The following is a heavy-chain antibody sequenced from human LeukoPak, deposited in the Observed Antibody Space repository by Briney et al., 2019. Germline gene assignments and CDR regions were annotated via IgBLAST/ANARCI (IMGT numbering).Heavy chain of an antibody. Sequence: ASVKVSCKASGYTFTGYYMYWVRQAPGQGLEWMGWINPNSGGTNYAQKFQGRVTMTRDTSISTAYMELSRLRSDDTAVYYCARVRDSSGWYAYFDYWGQGTLVTVSS. CDR2: INPNSGGT. J-gene: IGHJ4*02. D-gene: IGHD6-19*01. V-gene: IGHV1-2*02. CDR1: GYTFTGYY. CDR3: ARVRDSSGWYAYFDY.